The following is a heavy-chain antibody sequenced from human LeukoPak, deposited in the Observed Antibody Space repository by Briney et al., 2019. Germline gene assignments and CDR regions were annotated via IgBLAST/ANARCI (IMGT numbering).Heavy chain of an antibody. D-gene: IGHD3-22*01. Sequence: GGSLRLSCAASGFTFSRYEMNWVRQAPGKGLEWLSYISGSGRTIFYGDSVKGRFTISRDNAKNSLYLQIDSLRADDTAAYYCARVALDSSGDNYGQGAFDYWGQGTLVTVSS. CDR3: ARVALDSSGDNYGQGAFDY. V-gene: IGHV3-48*03. J-gene: IGHJ4*02. CDR1: GFTFSRYE. CDR2: ISGSGRTI.